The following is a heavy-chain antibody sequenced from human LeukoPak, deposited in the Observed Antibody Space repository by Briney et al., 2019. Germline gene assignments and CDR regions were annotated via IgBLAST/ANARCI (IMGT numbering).Heavy chain of an antibody. J-gene: IGHJ4*02. CDR3: ARDSGQQLVPDY. V-gene: IGHV3-30*04. CDR1: RFTFSSYA. Sequence: GGSLRLSCAASRFTFSSYAMHWVRQAPGKGLEWVAVISYDGSNKYYADSVKGRFTISRDNSKNTLYLQMNSLRAEDTAVYYCARDSGQQLVPDYWGQGTLVTVSS. D-gene: IGHD6-13*01. CDR2: ISYDGSNK.